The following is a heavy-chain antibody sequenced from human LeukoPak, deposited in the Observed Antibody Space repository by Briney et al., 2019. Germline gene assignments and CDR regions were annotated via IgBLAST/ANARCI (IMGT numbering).Heavy chain of an antibody. Sequence: GASVKVSCKASGYTFTDYYMHWVRQAPGQGLEWMGWINTHSGGTSYAQKFQGRVTMTRDTSNSTGFMELKSLGSDDTAVYYCARSRISAPVDYWGQGTLVTVSS. V-gene: IGHV1-2*02. D-gene: IGHD6-6*01. CDR3: ARSRISAPVDY. J-gene: IGHJ4*02. CDR2: INTHSGGT. CDR1: GYTFTDYY.